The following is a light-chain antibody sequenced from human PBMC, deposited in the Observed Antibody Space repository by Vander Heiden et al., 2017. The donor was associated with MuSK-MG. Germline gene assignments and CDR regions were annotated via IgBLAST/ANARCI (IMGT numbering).Light chain of an antibody. Sequence: QSALTQPRSVSGSPGQSVTISCTGTSSDVGGYNYVSWYQQHPGNAPKLMWYDVSKRPSGVPDRVSGSKSGNTASPTISGLQAEDEADYYCSSYAGSYTVVFGGGTKLTVL. CDR1: SSDVGGYNY. CDR3: SSYAGSYTVV. CDR2: DVS. V-gene: IGLV2-11*01. J-gene: IGLJ2*01.